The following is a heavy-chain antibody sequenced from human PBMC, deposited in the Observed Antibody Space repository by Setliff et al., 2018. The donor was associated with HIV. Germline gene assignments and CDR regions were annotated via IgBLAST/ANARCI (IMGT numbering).Heavy chain of an antibody. CDR3: ARTAPMLRGTIIRWDN. J-gene: IGHJ4*02. Sequence: LSLTCTVSGGSITYGGHYWSWIRQHPGKGLELIEYIYYSGSTYYNPSLKSRLTISVDTSKNEFSLKLRSVTAADTAVYYCARTAPMLRGTIIRWDNWGQGTLVTVS. D-gene: IGHD3-10*01. CDR1: GGSITYGGHY. CDR2: IYYSGST. V-gene: IGHV4-31*03.